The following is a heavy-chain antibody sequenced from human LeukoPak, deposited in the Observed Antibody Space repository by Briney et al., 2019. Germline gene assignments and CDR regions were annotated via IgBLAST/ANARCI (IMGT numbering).Heavy chain of an antibody. CDR3: ARDPVGGSTIFDY. CDR2: IYYSGST. J-gene: IGHJ4*02. D-gene: IGHD1-26*01. V-gene: IGHV4-39*02. Sequence: SETLSLTCIVSGGSVSSGGHYWGWIRQPPGKGLEWIGSIYYSGSTYYNPSLNNRVTIFIDMSKNQFSLQLSSVTPEDTAVYYCARDPVGGSTIFDYWGQGTLVTVSS. CDR1: GGSVSSGGHY.